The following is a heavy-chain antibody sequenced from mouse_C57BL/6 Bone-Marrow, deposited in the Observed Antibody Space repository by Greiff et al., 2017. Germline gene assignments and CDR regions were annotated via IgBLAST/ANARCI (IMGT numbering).Heavy chain of an antibody. V-gene: IGHV1-26*01. CDR1: GYTFTDYY. CDR2: INPNNGGT. Sequence: EVQLQQSGPELVKPGASVKISCKASGYTFTDYYMNWVKQSHGKSLEWIGDINPNNGGTSYNQKFKGKATLTVDKSSSTAYMELRSLTSEDSAVYYCAFYGNYSYWYFDVWGTGTTVTVSS. J-gene: IGHJ1*03. D-gene: IGHD2-1*01. CDR3: AFYGNYSYWYFDV.